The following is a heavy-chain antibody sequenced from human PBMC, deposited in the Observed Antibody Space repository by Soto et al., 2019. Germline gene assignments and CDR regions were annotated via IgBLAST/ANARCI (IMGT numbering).Heavy chain of an antibody. Sequence: GESLKISCKGSGYSFTSYWIGWVRQMPGNGLEWMGIIYPGDSDTRYSPSFQGQVTISADKSISTAYLQWSSLKASDTAMYYCARHRYYHYYYYGMDVWGQGTTVTVSS. CDR3: ARHRYYHYYYYGMDV. CDR1: GYSFTSYW. CDR2: IYPGDSDT. V-gene: IGHV5-51*01. D-gene: IGHD3-22*01. J-gene: IGHJ6*02.